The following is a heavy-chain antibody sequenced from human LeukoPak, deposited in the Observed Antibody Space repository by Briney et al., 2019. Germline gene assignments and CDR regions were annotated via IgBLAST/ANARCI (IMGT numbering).Heavy chain of an antibody. CDR2: IYSGSNT. CDR3: ARESSGSYFFY. D-gene: IGHD1-26*01. Sequence: GGSLRLSCAVSGFTVTSNYMSWVRQAPGKGLEWVSVIYSGSNTYYADSVKGRFTISRDNSKNTLYLQMNSLRVEDTAVYYCARESSGSYFFYWGQGTLVTVSS. CDR1: GFTVTSNY. V-gene: IGHV3-66*01. J-gene: IGHJ4*02.